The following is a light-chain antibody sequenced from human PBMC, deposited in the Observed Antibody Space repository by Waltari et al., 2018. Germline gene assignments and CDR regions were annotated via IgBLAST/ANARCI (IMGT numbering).Light chain of an antibody. Sequence: DMQVTQSPSSLAASLGDSVTITCRASQRIGALVNWYQHKPGTAPKALIHHASVLVGGHPSRFSGRGSGTDVSLTINGLQPEDFATYYCQLADTNPYIFGQGT. CDR1: QRIGAL. V-gene: IGKV1-39*01. CDR2: HAS. CDR3: QLADTNPYI. J-gene: IGKJ2*01.